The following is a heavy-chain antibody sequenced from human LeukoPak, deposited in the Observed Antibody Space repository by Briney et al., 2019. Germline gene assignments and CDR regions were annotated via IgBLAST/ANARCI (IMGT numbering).Heavy chain of an antibody. J-gene: IGHJ4*02. CDR3: ARDRHYYDSSGSRGVMGN. V-gene: IGHV1-46*01. D-gene: IGHD3-22*01. Sequence: ASVKVSCKASGYTFTSYYMHWVRQAPGQGLEWMGIINPSAGSTSYAQKFQGRVTMTRDMSTSTVYMELSSLRSDDTAVYYCARDRHYYDSSGSRGVMGNWGQGTLVTVSS. CDR1: GYTFTSYY. CDR2: INPSAGST.